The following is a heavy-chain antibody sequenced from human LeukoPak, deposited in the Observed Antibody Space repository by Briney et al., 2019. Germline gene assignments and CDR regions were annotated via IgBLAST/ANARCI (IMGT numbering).Heavy chain of an antibody. CDR2: INSDGSST. Sequence: GGSLRLSCAASGFTFSSYWMHWVRQAPGKGLVWVSRINSDGSSTSYADSVKGRFTISRDNAKNTLYLQMNSLRAEDTAVYYCARVKRVPYYFDYWGQGTLVTVSS. D-gene: IGHD3-10*01. CDR1: GFTFSSYW. J-gene: IGHJ4*02. CDR3: ARVKRVPYYFDY. V-gene: IGHV3-74*01.